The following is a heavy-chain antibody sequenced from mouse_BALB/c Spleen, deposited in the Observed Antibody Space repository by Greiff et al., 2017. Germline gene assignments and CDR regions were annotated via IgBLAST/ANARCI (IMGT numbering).Heavy chain of an antibody. V-gene: IGHV5-6-5*01. CDR2: ISSGGST. CDR3: ARGETYYAIDY. Sequence: EVKLMESGGGLVKPGGSLKLSCAASGFTFSSYAMSWVRQTPEKRLEWVASISSGGSTYYPDSVKGRFTISRDNARNILYLQMSSLRSEDTAMYYCARGETYYAIDYWGQGTSVTFSS. J-gene: IGHJ4*01. CDR1: GFTFSSYA.